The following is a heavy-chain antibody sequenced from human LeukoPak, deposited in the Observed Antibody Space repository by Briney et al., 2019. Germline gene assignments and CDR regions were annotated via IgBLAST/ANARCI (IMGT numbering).Heavy chain of an antibody. CDR2: ISYDGSNK. D-gene: IGHD6-19*01. CDR1: GFTFSSYA. J-gene: IGHJ4*02. Sequence: GGSLRLSCAASGFTFSSYAMHWVRQAPGKGLEWVAVISYDGSNKYYADSVKGRFTISRDNSKNTLYLQMNSLRAEGTAVYYCARDRDSSDYSCYFDYWGQGTLVTVSS. V-gene: IGHV3-30-3*01. CDR3: ARDRDSSDYSCYFDY.